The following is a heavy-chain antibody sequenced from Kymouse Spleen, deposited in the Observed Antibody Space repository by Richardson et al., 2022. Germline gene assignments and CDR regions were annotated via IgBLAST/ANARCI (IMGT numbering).Heavy chain of an antibody. CDR3: ARRWDYYGSGSYYKVDYYYYGMDV. V-gene: IGHV1-18*01. D-gene: IGHD3-10*01. J-gene: IGHJ6*02. CDR1: GYTFTSYG. Sequence: QVQLVQSGAEVKKPGASVKVSCKASGYTFTSYGISWVRQAPGQGLEWMGWISAYNGNTNYAQKLQGRVTMTTDTSTSTAYMELRSLRSDDTAVYYCARRWDYYGSGSYYKVDYYYYGMDVWGQGTTVTVSS. CDR2: ISAYNGNT.